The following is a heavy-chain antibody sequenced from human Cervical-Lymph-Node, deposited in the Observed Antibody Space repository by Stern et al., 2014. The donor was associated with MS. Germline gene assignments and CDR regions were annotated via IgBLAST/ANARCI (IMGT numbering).Heavy chain of an antibody. Sequence: QVTLKESGPALVKPTQTLTLTCTFSGFSLVTSGVRVSWIRQPPGTALEWLVRIDWNDKTFYNTSLMTRLTISKDTSKNQVVLTMTNVDPVDTATYYCARMMGSGYRHYFDYWGQGTPVTVS. CDR3: ARMMGSGYRHYFDY. CDR2: IDWNDKT. D-gene: IGHD3-3*01. CDR1: GFSLVTSGVR. J-gene: IGHJ4*02. V-gene: IGHV2-70*04.